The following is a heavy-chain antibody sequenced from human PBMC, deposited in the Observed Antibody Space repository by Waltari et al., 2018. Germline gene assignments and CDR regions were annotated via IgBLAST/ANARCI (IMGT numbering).Heavy chain of an antibody. CDR1: GFTFNNYE. J-gene: IGHJ4*02. CDR3: TRGGTDFWTGGEDRYYFDY. D-gene: IGHD3-3*01. CDR2: ISSGGKTR. V-gene: IGHV3-48*03. Sequence: EVQLVESGGGLVQPGGSLRLSCAASGFTFNNYEFNWVRRAPGKGREWISKISSGGKTRYYSESVKGRFTISRDNAKSSLYLRMDSRRAEDTALYYCTRGGTDFWTGGEDRYYFDYWGQGALVTVSS.